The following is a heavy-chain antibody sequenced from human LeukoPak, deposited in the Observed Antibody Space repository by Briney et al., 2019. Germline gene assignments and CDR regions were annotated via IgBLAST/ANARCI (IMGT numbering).Heavy chain of an antibody. Sequence: GGSLRLSCAASGFTVSSNYMSWVRQAPGKGLEWVSVIYSGGTTYYADSVKGRFTISRDNSKNTLNLQMNSLRAEDTAVYYCARAIVGGYSGPFDYWGQGTLVTVSS. D-gene: IGHD1-26*01. CDR1: GFTVSSNY. CDR3: ARAIVGGYSGPFDY. CDR2: IYSGGTT. V-gene: IGHV3-53*01. J-gene: IGHJ4*02.